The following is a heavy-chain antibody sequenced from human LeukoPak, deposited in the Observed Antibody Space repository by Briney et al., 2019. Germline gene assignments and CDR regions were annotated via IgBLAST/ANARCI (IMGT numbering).Heavy chain of an antibody. CDR2: IRNSGGVT. V-gene: IGHV3-23*01. J-gene: IGHJ4*02. CDR3: AKDAQGGSGSYSWGTFDY. D-gene: IGHD3-10*01. Sequence: GGSLRLSCAASGFTFSDYAMSWVRQAPGKGLEWVSGIRNSGGVTVYASSVQGRFTISRDNSKNTLYLQMNTLRAEDTAVYYCAKDAQGGSGSYSWGTFDYWGQGTLVTVSS. CDR1: GFTFSDYA.